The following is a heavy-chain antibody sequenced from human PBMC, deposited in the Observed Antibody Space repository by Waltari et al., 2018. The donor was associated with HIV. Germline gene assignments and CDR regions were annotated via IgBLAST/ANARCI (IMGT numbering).Heavy chain of an antibody. CDR3: VISPEYEIVGGYPNWFDP. V-gene: IGHV1-46*01. D-gene: IGHD3-16*02. Sequence: QVQLLQSGAAVKKPGASVKLSCKASGYPFSSHFIHWVRQAPGLGLEWMGVISPNGGYTRYAQNFQGRVTMTRDTSTSTVYMRLNRLKLEDTAIHYVVISPEYEIVGGYPNWFDPWGQGTLVTVSS. CDR1: GYPFSSHF. CDR2: ISPNGGYT. J-gene: IGHJ5*02.